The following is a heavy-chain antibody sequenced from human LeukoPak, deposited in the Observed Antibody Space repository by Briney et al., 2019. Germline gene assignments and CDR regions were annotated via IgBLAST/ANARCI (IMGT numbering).Heavy chain of an antibody. CDR3: AKDRVADYYDSSGYPLDY. V-gene: IGHV3-23*01. CDR1: GFTFSSYA. CDR2: ISGSGGSK. Sequence: GGSLRLSCAASGFTFSSYAMSWVRQAPGKGLEWVSAISGSGGSKYYADSVRGRFTISRDNSKNTLYLQMNSLRAEDTAVYYCAKDRVADYYDSSGYPLDYWGQGTLVTVSS. D-gene: IGHD3-22*01. J-gene: IGHJ4*02.